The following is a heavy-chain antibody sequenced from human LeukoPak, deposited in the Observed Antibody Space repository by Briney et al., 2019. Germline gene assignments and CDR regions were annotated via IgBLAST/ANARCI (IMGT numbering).Heavy chain of an antibody. J-gene: IGHJ6*04. D-gene: IGHD4-11*01. V-gene: IGHV3-33*01. CDR3: ATLLQGEGMDV. CDR2: ICYDGSNT. Sequence: GRPLRFSCAAPGFTFSIYGMHGFRQAPGKGLEWVAVICYDGSNTYYADSVKRRFTISRDNYTDTPYLQINSLRADDTAIYYCATLLQGEGMDVWGKGTTASVS. CDR1: GFTFSIYG.